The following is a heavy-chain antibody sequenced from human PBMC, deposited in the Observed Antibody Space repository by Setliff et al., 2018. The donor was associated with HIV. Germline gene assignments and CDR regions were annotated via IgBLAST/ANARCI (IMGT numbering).Heavy chain of an antibody. D-gene: IGHD6-13*01. J-gene: IGHJ4*02. CDR3: ARGVAAAGL. V-gene: IGHV4-39*07. CDR2: IFYSGHT. CDR1: DGSIRSSDYY. Sequence: PSETLSLTCTVSDGSIRSSDYYWGWIRQPPGKGLEWIGSIFYSGHTFYNPSLRSRVTISVDTSKNQFSLKLSSVTAADTAVYYCARGVAAAGLWGQGTLVTVSS.